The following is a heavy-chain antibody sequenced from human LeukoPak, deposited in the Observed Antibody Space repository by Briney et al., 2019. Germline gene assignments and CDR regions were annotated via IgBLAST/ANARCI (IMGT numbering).Heavy chain of an antibody. D-gene: IGHD2-8*01. CDR1: GXXXTSXX. CDR2: IYPGDSDT. Sequence: GESLKISCKGXGXXXTSXXXGWVRXXXXXXXXXXXIIYPGDSDTRYSPSFQGQVTISADKSISTAYLQWSSLKASDTAMYYCARRVDPRTNGVSHWGQGTLVTVSS. V-gene: IGHV5-51*01. J-gene: IGHJ4*02. CDR3: ARRVDPRTNGVSH.